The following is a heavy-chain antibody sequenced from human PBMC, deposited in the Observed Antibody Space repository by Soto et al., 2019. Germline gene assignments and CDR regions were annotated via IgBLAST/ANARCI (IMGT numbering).Heavy chain of an antibody. J-gene: IGHJ4*02. D-gene: IGHD4-17*01. CDR1: GFTFSSYA. Sequence: PGGSLRLSCAASGFTFSSYAMNWVRQAPGKWVEWISVISGGSGSTYYADSVKCRFTISRDNSKNTLYLQMNSLRAEDTAVYYCAKARYGDGRGFASWGQGTLVHVSS. CDR2: ISGGSGST. CDR3: AKARYGDGRGFAS. V-gene: IGHV3-23*01.